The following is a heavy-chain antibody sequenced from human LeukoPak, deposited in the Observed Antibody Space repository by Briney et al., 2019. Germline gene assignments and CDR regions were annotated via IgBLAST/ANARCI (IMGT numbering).Heavy chain of an antibody. J-gene: IGHJ1*01. V-gene: IGHV3-30*04. D-gene: IGHD6-19*01. Sequence: GGSLRLSCAASRFTFSSFAMHWVRQAPGKGLEWVAVISYDGNNKYYADSVKGRFTISRDNSKNTLYLQMNSLRDEDTAVYYCARDTYRQWLTQGGYFQHWGQGTLVTVSS. CDR3: ARDTYRQWLTQGGYFQH. CDR1: RFTFSSFA. CDR2: ISYDGNNK.